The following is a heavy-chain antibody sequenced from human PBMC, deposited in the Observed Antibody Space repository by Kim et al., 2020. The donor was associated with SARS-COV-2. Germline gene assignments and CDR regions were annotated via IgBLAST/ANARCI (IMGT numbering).Heavy chain of an antibody. V-gene: IGHV4-59*08. J-gene: IGHJ4*02. D-gene: IGHD3-10*01. Sequence: YNPSLKSRVTTSVDTSKNQCSLKLSAVTAADTAVYYCARHYGSGRPYFDYWGQGTLVTVSS. CDR3: ARHYGSGRPYFDY.